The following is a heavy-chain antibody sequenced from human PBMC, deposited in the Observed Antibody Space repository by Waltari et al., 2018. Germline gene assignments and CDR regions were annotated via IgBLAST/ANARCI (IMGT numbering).Heavy chain of an antibody. CDR3: ARRLSGYRNWFDP. V-gene: IGHV1-8*03. Sequence: QVQLVQSGAEVKKPGSSVKVSCKASGGTFSSYAISWVRQAPGQGLEWMGWMNPNSGNTGYAKKFQGRVTITRNTSISTAYMELSSLRSEDTAVYYCARRLSGYRNWFDPWGQGTLVIVSS. CDR1: GGTFSSYA. J-gene: IGHJ5*02. D-gene: IGHD3-22*01. CDR2: MNPNSGNT.